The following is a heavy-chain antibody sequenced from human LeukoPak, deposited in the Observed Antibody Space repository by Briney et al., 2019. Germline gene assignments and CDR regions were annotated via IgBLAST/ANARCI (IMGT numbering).Heavy chain of an antibody. CDR1: GDTFSSYT. CDR2: IIPILGIA. J-gene: IGHJ4*02. D-gene: IGHD5-18*01. CDR3: ARERGYSYGSDDY. Sequence: SVKSSCETSGDTFSSYTISWVRQAPGQGLECVGKIIPILGIANYAQKFQGRVTITPAKSTSPAYMELSSLRSEDTAVYYCARERGYSYGSDDYWGQGTLVTVSS. V-gene: IGHV1-69*04.